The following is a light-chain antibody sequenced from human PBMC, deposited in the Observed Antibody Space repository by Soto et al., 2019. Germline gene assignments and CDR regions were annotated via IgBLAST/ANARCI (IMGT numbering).Light chain of an antibody. J-gene: IGKJ1*01. V-gene: IGKV3-20*01. CDR3: QQYGSSPRT. CDR2: GAS. CDR1: QSVSSGY. Sequence: EIVLTQSPATLSLTPGDRATLSCGASQSVSSGYLAWYQQKPGQAPRLLIYGASSRATGIPDRFSGSGSGTEFTLTIGRLEPEDFAVYFCQQYGSSPRTFGQGTKVDI.